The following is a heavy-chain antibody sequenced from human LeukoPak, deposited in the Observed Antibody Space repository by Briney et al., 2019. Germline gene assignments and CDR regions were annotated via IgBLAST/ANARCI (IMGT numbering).Heavy chain of an antibody. D-gene: IGHD3-3*01. CDR1: GFTFSSYS. Sequence: GGSLRLSCAASGFTFSSYSMNWVRQAPGKGLEWVSSISSSSSYIYYADSVKGRFTISRDNAKNSLYLQMNSLRAEDTAVYYCARAAWVLRFLEWHYFDYWGQGTLVTVSS. V-gene: IGHV3-21*01. CDR2: ISSSSSYI. J-gene: IGHJ4*02. CDR3: ARAAWVLRFLEWHYFDY.